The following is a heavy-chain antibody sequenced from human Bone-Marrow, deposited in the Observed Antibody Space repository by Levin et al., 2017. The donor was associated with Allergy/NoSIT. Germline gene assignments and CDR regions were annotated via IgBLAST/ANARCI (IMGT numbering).Heavy chain of an antibody. J-gene: IGHJ4*02. CDR1: GFTFSSYA. V-gene: IGHV3-23*01. CDR3: TKAFIQLWSSHYFDY. Sequence: GGSLRLSCAASGFTFSSYAMSWVRQAPGKGLEWVSAISGTGTGIYHADSVRGRFTISRDNSKNTLFLQMNSLRAEDTAVYYCTKAFIQLWSSHYFDYWGQGTLVTVSS. D-gene: IGHD5-18*01. CDR2: ISGTGTGI.